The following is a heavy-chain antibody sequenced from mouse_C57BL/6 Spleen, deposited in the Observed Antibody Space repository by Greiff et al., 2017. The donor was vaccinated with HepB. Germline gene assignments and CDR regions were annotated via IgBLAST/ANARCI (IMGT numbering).Heavy chain of an antibody. D-gene: IGHD2-4*01. CDR3: ARSGDYDPFAY. CDR1: GYSFTGYY. J-gene: IGHJ3*01. V-gene: IGHV1-31*01. CDR2: IYPYNGVS. Sequence: DVKLQESGPELVKPGASVKISCKASGYSFTGYYMHWVKQSHGNILDWIGYIYPYNGVSSYNQKFKGKATLTVDKSSSTAYMELRSLTSEDSAVYYCARSGDYDPFAYWGQGTLVTVSA.